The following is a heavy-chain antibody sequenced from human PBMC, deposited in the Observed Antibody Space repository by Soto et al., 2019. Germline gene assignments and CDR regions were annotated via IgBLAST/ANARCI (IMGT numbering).Heavy chain of an antibody. J-gene: IGHJ4*02. Sequence: QVQLVESGGRLVKPGGSLRLSCAASGFTFSDYYMNWIRQAPGKGLEWISYISNSGSTIYYADSVKGRFTISRDNAKNSLVLQMNSLTAEDTAVYYCARGGVPYTSGWGIDYWGQGTLVTVSS. V-gene: IGHV3-11*01. CDR2: ISNSGSTI. CDR3: ARGGVPYTSGWGIDY. D-gene: IGHD6-19*01. CDR1: GFTFSDYY.